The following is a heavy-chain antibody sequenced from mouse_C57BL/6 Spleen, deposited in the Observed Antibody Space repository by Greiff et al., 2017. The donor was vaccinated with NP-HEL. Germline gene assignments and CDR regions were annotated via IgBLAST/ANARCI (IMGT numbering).Heavy chain of an antibody. CDR1: GYTFTSYW. D-gene: IGHD2-1*01. V-gene: IGHV1-7*01. CDR2: INPSSGYT. Sequence: VQLQQSGAELAKPGASVKLSCKASGYTFTSYWMHWVKQRPGQGLEWIGYINPSSGYTKYNQKFKDKATLTADKSSSTAYMQLSSLTYEDSAVYYCSRSAGNYPYAMDYWGQGTSVTVSS. J-gene: IGHJ4*01. CDR3: SRSAGNYPYAMDY.